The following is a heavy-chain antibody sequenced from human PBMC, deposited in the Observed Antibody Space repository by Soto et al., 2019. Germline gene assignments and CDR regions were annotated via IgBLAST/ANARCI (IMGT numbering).Heavy chain of an antibody. CDR3: AKDRAAAGRKVYYYGMDV. CDR2: ISWNSGNI. J-gene: IGHJ6*02. CDR1: GFTFDDYA. Sequence: GGSLRLSCAASGFTFDDYAMHWVRQAPGKGLEWVSGISWNSGNIGYADSVKGRFTISRGNAKNSLYLQMNGLRAEDTALYYCAKDRAAAGRKVYYYGMDVWGQGTTVTVSS. V-gene: IGHV3-9*01. D-gene: IGHD6-13*01.